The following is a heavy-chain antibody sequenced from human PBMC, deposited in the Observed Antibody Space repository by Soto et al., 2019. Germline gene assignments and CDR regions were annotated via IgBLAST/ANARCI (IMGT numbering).Heavy chain of an antibody. D-gene: IGHD2-21*02. V-gene: IGHV3-48*02. CDR2: ISSSSSTI. CDR1: GFTFSSYS. CDR3: ARDATEVVVTAIPYYYYGMDV. Sequence: GGSLRLSCAASGFTFSSYSMNWVRQAPGKGLEWVSYISSSSSTIYYADAVKGLFTISRDNAKNSLYLQMNSLRDEDTAVYYCARDATEVVVTAIPYYYYGMDVWGQGTTVTVSS. J-gene: IGHJ6*02.